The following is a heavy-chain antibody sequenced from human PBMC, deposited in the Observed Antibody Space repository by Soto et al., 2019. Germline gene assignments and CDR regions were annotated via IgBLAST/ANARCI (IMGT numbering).Heavy chain of an antibody. Sequence: GGSLRLSCAASGFTFSSYSMNWVRQAPGKGLEWVSYISSGTTTIYSADSVKGRFTISRDNAKNSLYLQMNSLRDEDTAVYYCARDHYGDYIFDYWGQGTLVTGS. V-gene: IGHV3-48*02. CDR2: ISSGTTTI. CDR3: ARDHYGDYIFDY. CDR1: GFTFSSYS. J-gene: IGHJ4*02. D-gene: IGHD4-17*01.